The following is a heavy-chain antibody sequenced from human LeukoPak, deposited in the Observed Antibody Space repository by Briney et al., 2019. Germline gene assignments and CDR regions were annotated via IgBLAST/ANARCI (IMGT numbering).Heavy chain of an antibody. CDR1: GGSISSYY. CDR3: AKTVRQWLANDAFAI. J-gene: IGHJ3*02. CDR2: IYYSGST. D-gene: IGHD6-19*01. Sequence: SETLSLTCTVSGGSISSYYWSWSRQPPGKGLEWIGYIYYSGSTNYNPSLKSRVTISVDTSKNQFSLKLSSVTAADTAVYYCAKTVRQWLANDAFAIWGQGTMVTVSS. V-gene: IGHV4-59*01.